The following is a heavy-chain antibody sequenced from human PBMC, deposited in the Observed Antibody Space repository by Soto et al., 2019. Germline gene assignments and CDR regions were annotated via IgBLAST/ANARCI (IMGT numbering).Heavy chain of an antibody. D-gene: IGHD6-13*01. J-gene: IGHJ4*02. Sequence: QVQLVQSGAEVKKPGASVKVSCKASGYTFTSYGISWVRQAPGQGLEWRGRISACNGNTNYAQKLKGRVTMTTDTSTSTASMELRSLGSDDSAVYYCARESSSSGHDYWGQGTLVTVSS. CDR2: ISACNGNT. CDR1: GYTFTSYG. CDR3: ARESSSSGHDY. V-gene: IGHV1-18*01.